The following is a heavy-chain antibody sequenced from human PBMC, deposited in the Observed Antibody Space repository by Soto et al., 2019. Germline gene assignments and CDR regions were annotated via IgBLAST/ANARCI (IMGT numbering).Heavy chain of an antibody. J-gene: IGHJ4*02. V-gene: IGHV4-30-4*01. CDR1: GGSLSSGDYY. CDR2: IYYSGST. D-gene: IGHD5-12*01. CDR3: ARWLGYGPHFDY. Sequence: SETLSLTCTVSGGSLSSGDYYWSWIRQPPGKGLEWIGYIYYSGSTYYNPSLKSRVTISVDTSKNQFSLKLSSVTAADTAVYYCARWLGYGPHFDYWGQGTLVTVSS.